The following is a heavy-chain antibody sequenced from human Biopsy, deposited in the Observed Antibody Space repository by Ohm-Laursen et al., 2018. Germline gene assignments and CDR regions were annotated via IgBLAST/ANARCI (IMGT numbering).Heavy chain of an antibody. D-gene: IGHD7-27*01. Sequence: GTLSLTWIVSGGSIKSYYWNWIRQSPGKGLEWIGFIYYTGHTNYNPSLKSRATISVDTSKNQFSLKVISVTAADTAVYYCARLTGDPSYWGQGILVTVPS. CDR3: ARLTGDPSY. CDR2: IYYTGHT. CDR1: GGSIKSYY. V-gene: IGHV4-59*01. J-gene: IGHJ4*02.